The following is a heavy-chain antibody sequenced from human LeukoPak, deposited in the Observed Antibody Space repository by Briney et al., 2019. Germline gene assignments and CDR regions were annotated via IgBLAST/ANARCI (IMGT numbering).Heavy chain of an antibody. V-gene: IGHV3-21*01. CDR2: ISSSSGYT. Sequence: GGSLRLSCTASGFTFGDYAMTWVRQAPGKGLEWVAFISSSSGYTYYADSVKGRFTVSRDNAKNSLYLQMNSLRAEDTAVYYCEKDGGWANGNRGSCYKTPWGQGTLVT. CDR3: EKDGGWANGNRGSCYKTP. J-gene: IGHJ5*02. CDR1: GFTFGDYA. D-gene: IGHD2-15*01.